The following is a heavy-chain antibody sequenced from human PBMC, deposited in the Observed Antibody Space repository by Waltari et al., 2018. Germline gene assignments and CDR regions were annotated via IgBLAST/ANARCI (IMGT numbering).Heavy chain of an antibody. D-gene: IGHD6-13*01. J-gene: IGHJ4*02. CDR2: ISYVGSNK. CDR1: GFTFSSYA. V-gene: IGHV3-30-3*01. Sequence: QVQLVESGGGVVQPGRSLRLSCAASGFTFSSYAMHWVRQAPGKGLEWVAVISYVGSNKYYADSVKGRFTISRDNSKNTLYLQMNSLRAEDTAVYYCARGIAAAGTAFDYWGQGTLVTVSS. CDR3: ARGIAAAGTAFDY.